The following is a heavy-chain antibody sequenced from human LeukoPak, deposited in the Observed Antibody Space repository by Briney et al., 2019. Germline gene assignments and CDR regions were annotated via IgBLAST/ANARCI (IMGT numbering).Heavy chain of an antibody. J-gene: IGHJ6*03. D-gene: IGHD2-2*01. V-gene: IGHV4-59*01. CDR2: IYYSGST. CDR3: ASLDEGVMRTSYCSSTSCYGGNYYYYMDV. Sequence: PSETLSLTCTVSGGPISSYYWSWIRQPPGKGLEWIGYIYYSGSTNYNPSLKSRVTISVDTSKNQFSLKLSSVTAADTAVYYCASLDEGVMRTSYCSSTSCYGGNYYYYMDVWGKGTTVTVSS. CDR1: GGPISSYY.